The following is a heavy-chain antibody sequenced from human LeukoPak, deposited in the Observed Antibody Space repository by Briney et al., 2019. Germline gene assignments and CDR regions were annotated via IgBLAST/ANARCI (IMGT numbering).Heavy chain of an antibody. V-gene: IGHV4-4*07. CDR3: ARGSGYDYRVDYFDY. J-gene: IGHJ4*02. CDR1: GGSISSYY. Sequence: PSETLSLTCTVSGGSISSYYWSWIRQPAEKGLEWIGRIYTSGSTNYNPSLKSRVTISVDTSKNQFSLKLSSVTAADTAVYYCARGSGYDYRVDYFDYWGQGTLVTVSS. CDR2: IYTSGST. D-gene: IGHD5-12*01.